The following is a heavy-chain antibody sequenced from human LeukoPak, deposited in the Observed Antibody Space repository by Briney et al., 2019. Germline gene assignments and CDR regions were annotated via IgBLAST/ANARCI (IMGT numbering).Heavy chain of an antibody. Sequence: AGGSLRLSCAAYGFTFTTYGLHWVRQAPGKGLEWVAAIASNGGSEYYADSVKGRFTISRDNSKNTLFLQMNSLRPDDTAVYYCAKRGHYSINWYHYFDYWGQGTLVTVSS. J-gene: IGHJ4*02. D-gene: IGHD6-13*01. CDR1: GFTFTTYG. CDR3: AKRGHYSINWYHYFDY. V-gene: IGHV3-30*18. CDR2: IASNGGSE.